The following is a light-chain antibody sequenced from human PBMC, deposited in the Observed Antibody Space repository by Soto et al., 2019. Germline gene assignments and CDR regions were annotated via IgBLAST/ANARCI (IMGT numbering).Light chain of an antibody. CDR3: LQHNSDPYT. CDR2: DAS. J-gene: IGKJ2*01. V-gene: IGKV1-33*01. CDR1: QDISNY. Sequence: DIQMTQSPSSLSASVGDRVTITCQASQDISNYLNWYQQKPGKAPKLLIYDASNLETGVPSRFSGSGSGTEFTLTISSLQPEDFATYYCLQHNSDPYTFGQGTKVDIK.